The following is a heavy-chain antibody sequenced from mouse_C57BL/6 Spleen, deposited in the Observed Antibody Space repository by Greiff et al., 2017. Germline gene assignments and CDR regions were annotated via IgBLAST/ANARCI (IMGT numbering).Heavy chain of an antibody. V-gene: IGHV1-42*01. CDR1: GYSFTGYY. CDR2: INPSTGGT. J-gene: IGHJ4*01. D-gene: IGHD4-1*01. Sequence: VQLQQSGPELVKPGASVKISCKASGYSFTGYYMNWVKQSPEKSLEWIGEINPSTGGTTYNQKFKAKATLPVDKSSSTAYMQLKSLTSEDSAVYYCARGAGTRAMDYWGQGTSVTVSS. CDR3: ARGAGTRAMDY.